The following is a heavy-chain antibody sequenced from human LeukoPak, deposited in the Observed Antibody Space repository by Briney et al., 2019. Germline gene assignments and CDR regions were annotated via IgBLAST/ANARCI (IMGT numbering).Heavy chain of an antibody. V-gene: IGHV4-31*03. CDR3: SRVKYSSSWYQMDY. D-gene: IGHD6-13*01. J-gene: IGHJ4*02. CDR2: IYYSGST. CDR1: GGSISSGDYY. Sequence: TXSLTCTVSGGSISSGDYYWSWIRQHPGKGLEWIGYIYYSGSTYYNPSLKSRITISVDTSKNQFSLKLSSVTAADTAMYYCSRVKYSSSWYQMDYWGQGTLVTVSS.